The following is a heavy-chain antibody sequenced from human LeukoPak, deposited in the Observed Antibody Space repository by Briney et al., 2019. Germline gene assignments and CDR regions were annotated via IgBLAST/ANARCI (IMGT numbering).Heavy chain of an antibody. CDR1: GFTFSSYA. CDR3: ARDPSWGSSSPYFDF. V-gene: IGHV3-30-3*01. J-gene: IGHJ4*02. CDR2: ISYDGSNK. D-gene: IGHD6-6*01. Sequence: GGSLRLSCAASGFTFSSYAMHWVRQAPGKGLEWVAVISYDGSNKYYADSVKGRFTISRDNSKNTLYLQMNSLRAENTAVYYCARDPSWGSSSPYFDFWGQGTLVTVSS.